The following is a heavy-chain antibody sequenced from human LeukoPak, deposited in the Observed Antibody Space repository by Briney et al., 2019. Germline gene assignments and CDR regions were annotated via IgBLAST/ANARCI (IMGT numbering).Heavy chain of an antibody. CDR1: GFTFSTFA. CDR2: ISGSGDTT. V-gene: IGHV3-23*01. J-gene: IGHJ3*02. CDR3: AKDFLGTVPDVSDI. Sequence: GGSLRLSCTASGFTFSTFAMGWVRQAPGKGLQWVSGISGSGDTTYYADSVRGRFTISRDNSENTLYLQMNRLRDEDTAVYHCAKDFLGTVPDVSDIWGQGTMVTVSS. D-gene: IGHD7-27*01.